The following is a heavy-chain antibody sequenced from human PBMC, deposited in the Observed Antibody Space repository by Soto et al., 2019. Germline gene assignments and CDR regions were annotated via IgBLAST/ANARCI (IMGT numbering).Heavy chain of an antibody. J-gene: IGHJ1*01. V-gene: IGHV4-30-4*01. CDR2: IYYSGST. CDR3: ASLVVAATEGGKEYFQH. CDR1: GGSISSGDYY. Sequence: PSETLSLTCTVSGGSISSGDYYWSWIRQPPGKGLEWIGYIYYSGSTYYNPSLKSRVTISVDTSKDQFSLKLSSVTAADTAVYYCASLVVAATEGGKEYFQHWGQGTLVTVSS. D-gene: IGHD2-15*01.